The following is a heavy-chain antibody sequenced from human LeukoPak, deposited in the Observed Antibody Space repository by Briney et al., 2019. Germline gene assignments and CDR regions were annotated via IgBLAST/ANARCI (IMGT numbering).Heavy chain of an antibody. J-gene: IGHJ4*02. CDR1: GYTFTSYG. CDR2: ISANNGNT. D-gene: IGHD6-13*01. Sequence: ASVKVSCKASGYTFTSYGITWVRQAPGQGLEWMGWISANNGNTNYALKLQGRVTMTTDTSTSTAYMELRSLRSYDTAVYYCARGDIAAAGPLPFDYWGQGTLVTVSS. CDR3: ARGDIAAAGPLPFDY. V-gene: IGHV1-18*01.